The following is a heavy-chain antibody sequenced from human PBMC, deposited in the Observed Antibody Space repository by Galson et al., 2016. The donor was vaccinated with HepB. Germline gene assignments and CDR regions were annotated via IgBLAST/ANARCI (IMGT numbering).Heavy chain of an antibody. CDR3: ARGIFSGSYSTGWYYFDY. V-gene: IGHV1-3*04. Sequence: SVKVSCKASGYTFSGYAMHWVRQAPGQRLEWMGWINTANGNTKYSQRLQGRVTITRNTSASTAYMELSSLKSEDTAVYYCARGIFSGSYSTGWYYFDYWGQGILVTVSS. J-gene: IGHJ4*02. CDR2: INTANGNT. CDR1: GYTFSGYA. D-gene: IGHD1-26*01.